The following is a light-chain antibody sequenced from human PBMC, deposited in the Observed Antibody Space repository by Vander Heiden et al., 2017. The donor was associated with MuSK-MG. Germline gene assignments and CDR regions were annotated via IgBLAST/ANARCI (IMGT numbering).Light chain of an antibody. CDR2: GAS. CDR3: QRTYNVPIT. CDR1: QVITSY. V-gene: IGKV1-27*01. J-gene: IGKJ5*01. Sequence: SQSRSSVSAAVAHTAPITCRASQVITSYFNWYRHKPEKAPELLFYGASNLQSGVPCRFSGSGSGTDFTLTISSLQPGDVATYYGQRTYNVPITFGQGTRLEIK.